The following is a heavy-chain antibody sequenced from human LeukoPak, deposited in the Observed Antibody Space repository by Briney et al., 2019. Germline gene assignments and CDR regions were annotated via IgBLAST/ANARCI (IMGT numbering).Heavy chain of an antibody. Sequence: PGGSLRLSCVGSGLSLGNYWIDWVRQAPGKGLEWVANIRKDGGDIHYVDPVKGRFTISRDNAKNSVYLQMHRLRAEDTAVYYCARDAFGDFSYWGQGILVTVSS. CDR1: GLSLGNYW. J-gene: IGHJ4*02. V-gene: IGHV3-7*01. CDR2: IRKDGGDI. CDR3: ARDAFGDFSY. D-gene: IGHD3-10*01.